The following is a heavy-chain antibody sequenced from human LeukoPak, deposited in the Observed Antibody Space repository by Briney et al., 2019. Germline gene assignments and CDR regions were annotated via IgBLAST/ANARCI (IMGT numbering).Heavy chain of an antibody. CDR1: GGSISRGGYS. CDR2: VYYSGST. J-gene: IGHJ6*03. V-gene: IGHV4-31*03. CDR3: ARLASSTSRGGHYYYYMDV. D-gene: IGHD2-2*01. Sequence: SETLALTCTVSGGSISRGGYSWSWIRQHPGKGLEGSGYVYYSGSTYYNPSLKSRVTISVDTSKNQFSLKLSSVTAADTAVYYCARLASSTSRGGHYYYYMDVWGKGPTVTVSS.